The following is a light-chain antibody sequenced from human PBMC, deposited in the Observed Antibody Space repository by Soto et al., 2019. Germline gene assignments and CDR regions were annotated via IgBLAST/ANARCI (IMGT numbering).Light chain of an antibody. Sequence: SALTQPRSVSGSPGQSVTISCTGTSSDVGGQYYVSWYQHHPGKGPKLIIYDVNKRPSGVPDRFSGSKSGNTATLTISGLQAEDESDYYCSSYAGSYTSYVFGTGTKVTVL. J-gene: IGLJ1*01. V-gene: IGLV2-11*01. CDR2: DVN. CDR3: SSYAGSYTSYV. CDR1: SSDVGGQYY.